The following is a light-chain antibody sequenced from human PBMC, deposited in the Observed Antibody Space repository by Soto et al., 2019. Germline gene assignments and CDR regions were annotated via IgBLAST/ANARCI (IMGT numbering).Light chain of an antibody. CDR1: QNVRTN. J-gene: IGKJ1*01. V-gene: IGKV3-15*01. CDR2: GAS. CDR3: QQYNDNWPT. Sequence: EIVMTQYPDTLSVSPGETVTLSCRASQNVRTNLAWYQHKPGQSPRLLIYGASNRETGFPARFSGSGAGTECTRPISSLQSEDVVVYDCQQYNDNWPTFGQGTKVDI.